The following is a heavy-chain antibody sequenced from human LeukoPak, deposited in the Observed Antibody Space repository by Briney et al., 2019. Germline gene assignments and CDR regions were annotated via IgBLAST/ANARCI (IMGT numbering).Heavy chain of an antibody. CDR1: GFTFSSYG. Sequence: GGSLRLSCAASGFTFSSYGMHWVRQARGKGLEWMAVISYDGSNKYYADSVQGRFTISRDNSKNTLNLQMNSLRAEDTAVYYCAKGPVRVTAILQREFDPWGQGTLVTVSS. J-gene: IGHJ5*02. CDR2: ISYDGSNK. V-gene: IGHV3-30*18. CDR3: AKGPVRVTAILQREFDP. D-gene: IGHD2-21*02.